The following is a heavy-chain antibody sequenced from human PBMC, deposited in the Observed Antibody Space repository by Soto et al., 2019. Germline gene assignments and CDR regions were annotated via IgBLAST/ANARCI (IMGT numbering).Heavy chain of an antibody. Sequence: ASVKVSCKASVYTFSSYDINWVRQATGKGLEWMGGFDPEDGETIYAQKFQGRVTMTEDTSTDTAYMELSSLRSEDTAVYYCARGVAPYYFDYWXQGTLVTV. D-gene: IGHD2-15*01. CDR1: VYTFSSYD. CDR3: ARGVAPYYFDY. CDR2: FDPEDGET. V-gene: IGHV1-24*01. J-gene: IGHJ4*02.